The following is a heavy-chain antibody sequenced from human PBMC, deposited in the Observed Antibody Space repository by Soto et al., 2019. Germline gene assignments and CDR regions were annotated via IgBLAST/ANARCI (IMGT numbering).Heavy chain of an antibody. CDR3: VKDGDNTGYYFPYYFDH. J-gene: IGHJ4*02. D-gene: IGHD3-22*01. Sequence: PGGSLRLSCEASGFTFSDYYMSWIRQAPGKGLEWVSYISSSGSTIYYADSVKGRFTISRDNKKSFLYLQMDSLGPDDTALYYCVKDGDNTGYYFPYYFDHWGQGAPVTVSS. CDR2: ISSSGSTI. CDR1: GFTFSDYY. V-gene: IGHV3-11*01.